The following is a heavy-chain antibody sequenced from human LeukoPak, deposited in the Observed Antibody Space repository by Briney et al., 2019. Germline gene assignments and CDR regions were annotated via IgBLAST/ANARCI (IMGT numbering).Heavy chain of an antibody. V-gene: IGHV3-30*18. D-gene: IGHD6-19*01. CDR1: GFTFSTYG. J-gene: IGHJ4*02. Sequence: PGGSLRLSCAASGFTFSTYGMLWVRQAPGKGLEWVAVISYDGSNKYYADSVKGRFTISRDNSKNTLYLQMNSLRAEDTAVYYCAKGGEMYSSGWYFDYWGQGTLVTVSS. CDR3: AKGGEMYSSGWYFDY. CDR2: ISYDGSNK.